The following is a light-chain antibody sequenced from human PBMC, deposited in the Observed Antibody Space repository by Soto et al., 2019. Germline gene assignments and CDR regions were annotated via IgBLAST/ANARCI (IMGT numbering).Light chain of an antibody. V-gene: IGKV3-15*01. CDR2: GAS. Sequence: EIVLTQSPATLSVSPGERATLSCRASQTVGTSLVWYQQQPGQAPNLLISGASTRAAGSPSRFSGSGSGTDFPLTSSSLQSEEFAVYYCQQHNAWPLTFGGGTEVEIK. CDR3: QQHNAWPLT. CDR1: QTVGTS. J-gene: IGKJ4*01.